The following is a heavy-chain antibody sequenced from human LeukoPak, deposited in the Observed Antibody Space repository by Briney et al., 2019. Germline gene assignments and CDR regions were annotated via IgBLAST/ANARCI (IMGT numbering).Heavy chain of an antibody. V-gene: IGHV3-49*04. CDR3: TSDSAAMILYGMDV. Sequence: GGSLRLSCKASGFTFGDYAMNWVRQAPGKGLEWVCFIRSKAYGATIEYAASVKGRFTISRDDSKSIAYLQMNSLKTEDTAVYYCTSDSAAMILYGMDVWGQGTTVTVSS. CDR2: IRSKAYGATI. D-gene: IGHD3-16*01. J-gene: IGHJ6*02. CDR1: GFTFGDYA.